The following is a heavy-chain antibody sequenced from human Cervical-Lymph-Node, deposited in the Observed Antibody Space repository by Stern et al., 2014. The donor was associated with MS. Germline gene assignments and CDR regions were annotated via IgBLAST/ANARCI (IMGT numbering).Heavy chain of an antibody. CDR3: AREWFRDDRFYGMDV. V-gene: IGHV3-20*01. J-gene: IGHJ6*02. Sequence: EVPLVESGGGVVRPGGSLRLSCTASGFTFSDYGIGWVRHAPGKGLAWVFAISWNGGHIGYADSVKGRFTISRDNAKSSLYLQMNSLRDEDTASYHCAREWFRDDRFYGMDVWGQGTTVTVSS. CDR2: ISWNGGHI. D-gene: IGHD3-10*01. CDR1: GFTFSDYG.